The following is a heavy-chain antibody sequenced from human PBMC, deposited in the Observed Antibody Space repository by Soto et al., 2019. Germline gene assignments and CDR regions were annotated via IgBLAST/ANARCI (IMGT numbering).Heavy chain of an antibody. V-gene: IGHV3-23*01. CDR2: FSGSGGGT. Sequence: LRLSCAASGFTFSSYAMSWVRQAPGKGLEWVSSFSGSGGGTYYADSVKGRFTISRDNSKNTLYLQMNSLRAEDTAVYYCAKEYGSGSYYLYYFDYWGQGTQVTVSS. D-gene: IGHD3-10*01. CDR1: GFTFSSYA. CDR3: AKEYGSGSYYLYYFDY. J-gene: IGHJ4*02.